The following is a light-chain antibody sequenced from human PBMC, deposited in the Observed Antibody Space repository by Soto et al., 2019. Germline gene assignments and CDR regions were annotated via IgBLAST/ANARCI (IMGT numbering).Light chain of an antibody. CDR2: AAS. CDR3: QQIYSTPKLT. V-gene: IGKV1-39*01. J-gene: IGKJ4*01. Sequence: DIQMTQSPSSLSASVGDRVTITCRASQSISSYLNWYHKKPGKAPKILIYAASSLQSGDPSMFSGSGSGTDFSLTIISLRPEHFATDCGQQIYSTPKLTYGGGTKVEIK. CDR1: QSISSY.